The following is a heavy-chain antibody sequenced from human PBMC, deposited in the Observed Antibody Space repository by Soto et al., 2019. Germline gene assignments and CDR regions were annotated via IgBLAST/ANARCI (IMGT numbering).Heavy chain of an antibody. CDR3: AREGSSWYSTPWFDP. Sequence: GGSLRLSCAASGFTFSSDWMHWVRQAPGKGLVWVSRINTDGSDTSYADSVKGRFTISRDNSKNTLYLQMNSLRAEDTAVYYCAREGSSWYSTPWFDPWGEGTLVTVSS. CDR1: GFTFSSDW. D-gene: IGHD6-13*01. CDR2: INTDGSDT. J-gene: IGHJ5*02. V-gene: IGHV3-74*01.